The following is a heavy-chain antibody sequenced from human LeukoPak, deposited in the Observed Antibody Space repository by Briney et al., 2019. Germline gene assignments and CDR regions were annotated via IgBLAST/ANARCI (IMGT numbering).Heavy chain of an antibody. CDR1: GYTFTDYY. J-gene: IGHJ4*02. Sequence: ASVKVSCKASGYTFTDYYVHWVRQGPGQGLEWMGWINPNSGGTHYDQKFQGRVTVTRDTSINTTYMQFSSLRSDDTAVYYCARGYIAAAGIDYWGQGTLVTVSS. D-gene: IGHD6-13*01. V-gene: IGHV1-2*02. CDR2: INPNSGGT. CDR3: ARGYIAAAGIDY.